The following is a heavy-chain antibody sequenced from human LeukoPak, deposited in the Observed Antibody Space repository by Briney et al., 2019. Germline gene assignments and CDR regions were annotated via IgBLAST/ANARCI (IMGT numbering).Heavy chain of an antibody. V-gene: IGHV4-59*01. Sequence: SETLSLTCTVSGGSISSYYLSWFRQPPGKGLEWIGHIYYSGSTNYNPSLKSRVTISVDTSKNQISLKLSSVTAADTAVYYCASLAYCGADCYLPDYWGQGTLVTVSS. D-gene: IGHD2-21*02. CDR1: GGSISSYY. CDR2: IYYSGST. J-gene: IGHJ4*02. CDR3: ASLAYCGADCYLPDY.